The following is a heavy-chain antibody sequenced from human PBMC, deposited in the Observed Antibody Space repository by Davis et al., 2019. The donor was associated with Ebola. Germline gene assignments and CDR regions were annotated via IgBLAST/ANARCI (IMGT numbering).Heavy chain of an antibody. V-gene: IGHV1-2*04. Sequence: ASVKVSCKASGYTFTGYYMHWVRQAPGQGLEWMGWINPNSGGTNYAQKFQGWVTMTRDTSISPAYMELSSLRSEDTAVYYCARGRGGRYCSSTSCYSYYYGMDVWGQGTTVTVSS. D-gene: IGHD2-2*01. J-gene: IGHJ6*02. CDR2: INPNSGGT. CDR1: GYTFTGYY. CDR3: ARGRGGRYCSSTSCYSYYYGMDV.